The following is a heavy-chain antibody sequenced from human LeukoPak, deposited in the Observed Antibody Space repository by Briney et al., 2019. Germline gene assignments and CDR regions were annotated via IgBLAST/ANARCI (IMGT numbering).Heavy chain of an antibody. J-gene: IGHJ4*02. D-gene: IGHD6-19*01. V-gene: IGHV6-1*01. Sequence: SQTLSLTCAISGXSVSSNSFAWNWNTHSPSRDLEWLGRTYYRSKWSNDYALSVKSRIIINPDTSKNQFSLQLNSVTPEDTAVYYCARESAGFNYWGQGTLVTVSS. CDR2: TYYRSKWSN. CDR3: ARESAGFNY. CDR1: GXSVSSNSFA.